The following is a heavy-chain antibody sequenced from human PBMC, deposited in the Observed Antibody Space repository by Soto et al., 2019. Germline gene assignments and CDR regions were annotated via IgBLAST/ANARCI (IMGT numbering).Heavy chain of an antibody. CDR1: GGSFSGYY. CDR3: ARAARYDYIWGSYRYTFHDY. J-gene: IGHJ4*02. D-gene: IGHD3-16*02. Sequence: PSETLSLTCAVYGGSFSGYYWSWIRQPPGKGLEWIGEISHSGSTNYNPSLKSRVTISVDTSKNQFSLKLSSVTAADTAVYYCARAARYDYIWGSYRYTFHDYWGQGTLVTVSS. CDR2: ISHSGST. V-gene: IGHV4-34*01.